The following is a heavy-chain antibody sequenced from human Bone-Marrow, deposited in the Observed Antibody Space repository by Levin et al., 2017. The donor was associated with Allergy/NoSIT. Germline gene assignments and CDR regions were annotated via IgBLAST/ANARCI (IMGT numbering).Heavy chain of an antibody. CDR1: VGSMSSYY. Sequence: SQTLSLTCTVSVGSMSSYYWAWIRQPPGKGLEWIGEIHYSGTTNYNPSLKSRVTISVDTSKNMFSLKMTSVTAADTAVYYCARSSTNGLCYNYWGQGSLVTGS. J-gene: IGHJ4*02. CDR3: ARSSTNGLCYNY. D-gene: IGHD2-8*01. V-gene: IGHV4-59*01. CDR2: IHYSGTT.